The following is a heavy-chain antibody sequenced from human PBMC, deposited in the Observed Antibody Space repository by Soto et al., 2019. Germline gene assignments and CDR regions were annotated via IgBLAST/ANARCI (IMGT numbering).Heavy chain of an antibody. J-gene: IGHJ4*02. CDR1: GGSFSGYY. Sequence: QVQLQQWGAGLLKPSETLSLTCAVYGGSFSGYYWNWIRQPPGKGLEWIGEINHSGSTNYNPSLKRRVTLSVATSKNQFSLKLSSVTAADKAVYYCARGWGRIFDYWGQGTLVTVSS. CDR3: ARGWGRIFDY. CDR2: INHSGST. V-gene: IGHV4-34*01. D-gene: IGHD7-27*01.